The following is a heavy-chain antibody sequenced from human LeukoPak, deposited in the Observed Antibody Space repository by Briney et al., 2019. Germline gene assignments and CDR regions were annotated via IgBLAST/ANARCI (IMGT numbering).Heavy chain of an antibody. V-gene: IGHV4-59*01. Sequence: SETLSLTCSVSGGSIRSYYWSWIRQPPGKGPEWIGDIHYSGSTNYNPSLKSRVTISVDTSKNQFSLKLSSVTAADTAVYYCARDQTSKGDAFDIWGQGTMVTVSS. CDR3: ARDQTSKGDAFDI. J-gene: IGHJ3*02. CDR2: IHYSGST. CDR1: GGSIRSYY.